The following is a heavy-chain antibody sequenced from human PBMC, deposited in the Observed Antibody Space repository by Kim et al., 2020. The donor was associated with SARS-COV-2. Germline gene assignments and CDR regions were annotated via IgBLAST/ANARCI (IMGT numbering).Heavy chain of an antibody. CDR2: IYYSGST. J-gene: IGHJ6*02. Sequence: SETLSLTCTVSGGSISSGGYYWSWIRQHPGKGLEWIGYIYYSGSTYYNPSLKSRVTISVDTSKNQFSLKLSSVTAADTAVYYCARASPYDIVVVPAAIGLGMDVWGQGTTVTVSS. D-gene: IGHD2-2*01. V-gene: IGHV4-31*03. CDR3: ARASPYDIVVVPAAIGLGMDV. CDR1: GGSISSGGYY.